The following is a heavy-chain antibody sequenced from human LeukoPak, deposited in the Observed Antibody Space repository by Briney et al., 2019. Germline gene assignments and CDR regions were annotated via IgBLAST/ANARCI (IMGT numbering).Heavy chain of an antibody. CDR2: IYHTGNT. CDR1: HYSISIGYY. J-gene: IGHJ4*02. D-gene: IGHD3-16*01. CDR3: TRGAGWLIDY. V-gene: IGHV4-38-2*02. Sequence: SETLSLTCTVSHYSISIGYYWAWIRQPPGKGLEWIASIYHTGNTFFNPSLRSRVSISADTSKNQFSLKLSSVTAADTAVYYCTRGAGWLIDYWGQGILVTVSS.